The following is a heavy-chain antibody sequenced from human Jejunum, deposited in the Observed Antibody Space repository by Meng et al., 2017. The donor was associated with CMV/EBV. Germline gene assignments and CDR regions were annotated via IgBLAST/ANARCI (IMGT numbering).Heavy chain of an antibody. Sequence: GFTFSSYSMCWGRQAPGKGLEWVSYISSTSRTIYYADSVKGRFTISRDIPKNSLYLQMNSLRAEDTAVYYCVRVQTRQLAEAFDYWGQGTLVTVSS. D-gene: IGHD1-1*01. CDR2: ISSTSRTI. CDR3: VRVQTRQLAEAFDY. CDR1: GFTFSSYS. J-gene: IGHJ4*02. V-gene: IGHV3-48*04.